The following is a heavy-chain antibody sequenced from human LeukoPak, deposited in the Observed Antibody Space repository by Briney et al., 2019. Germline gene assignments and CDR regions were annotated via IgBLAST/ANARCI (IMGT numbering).Heavy chain of an antibody. V-gene: IGHV1-2*02. D-gene: IGHD6-6*01. J-gene: IGHJ6*02. CDR1: GYTFTGYY. Sequence: GASVKVSCKASGYTFTGYYMHWVRQAPGQGLEWMGWINPNSGGTNYAQKFQGRVTMTRDTSISTAYMELSRLRSDDTAVYYCAREYAEYSAPYYYYYYGMDVWGQGTTVTVSS. CDR2: INPNSGGT. CDR3: AREYAEYSAPYYYYYYGMDV.